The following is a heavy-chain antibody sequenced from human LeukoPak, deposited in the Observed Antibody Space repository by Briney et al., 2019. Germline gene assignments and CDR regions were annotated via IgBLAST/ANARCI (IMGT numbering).Heavy chain of an antibody. CDR1: GFTFSSYA. Sequence: GGSLRLSCAASGFTFSSYAMNWVRQAPGKGLEWVALISYDGSNKNYADSVKGRFTISRDNSKNTLYLQMNSLRAEDTAVYYCAREDIVVVPAAMAAYYYYYGMDVWGQGTTVTVSS. D-gene: IGHD2-2*01. V-gene: IGHV3-30-3*01. J-gene: IGHJ6*02. CDR2: ISYDGSNK. CDR3: AREDIVVVPAAMAAYYYYYGMDV.